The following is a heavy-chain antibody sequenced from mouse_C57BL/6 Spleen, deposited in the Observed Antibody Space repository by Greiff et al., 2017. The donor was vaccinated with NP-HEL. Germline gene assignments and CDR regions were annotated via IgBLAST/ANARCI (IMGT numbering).Heavy chain of an antibody. D-gene: IGHD4-1*01. V-gene: IGHV5-17*01. CDR1: GFNFSDYG. J-gene: IGHJ4*01. Sequence: EVQLVESGGGLVKPGGSLKLSCAASGFNFSDYGMHWVRQAPEKGLEWVAYISSGSSTIYYADTVKGRFTISRDNAKNTLFLQMTSLRSEDTAMYYCARNWDDAMDYWGQGTSVTVSS. CDR3: ARNWDDAMDY. CDR2: ISSGSSTI.